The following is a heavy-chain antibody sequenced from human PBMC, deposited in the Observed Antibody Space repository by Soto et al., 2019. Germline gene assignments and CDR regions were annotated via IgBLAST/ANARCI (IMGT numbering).Heavy chain of an antibody. D-gene: IGHD3-16*01. V-gene: IGHV3-49*04. CDR2: IRSKAYGGTT. CDR3: TRPAMRWGSYYYYYGMDV. CDR1: GFTFGDYA. J-gene: IGHJ6*02. Sequence: HPGGSLRLSCTASGFTFGDYAMSWVRQAPGKGLEWVGFIRSKAYGGTTEYAASVKGRFTISRDDSKSIAYLQMNSLKTEDTAVYYCTRPAMRWGSYYYYYGMDVWGQGTTVTVYS.